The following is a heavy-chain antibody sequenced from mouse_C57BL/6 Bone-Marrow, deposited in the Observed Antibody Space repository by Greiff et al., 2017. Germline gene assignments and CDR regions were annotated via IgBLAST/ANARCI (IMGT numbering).Heavy chain of an antibody. CDR1: GYTFTSYW. CDR3: ARSFGWYYYDSSYYAMDY. V-gene: IGHV1-61*01. Sequence: QVQLQQPGAELVRPGSSVKLSCKASGYTFTSYWMDWVKQRPGPGLEWIGNIYPSDSETHYNQKFKDKATLTVDKSSSTAYMQLSSLPSEDSAVHYCARSFGWYYYDSSYYAMDYWGQGTSVTVSS. D-gene: IGHD1-1*01. J-gene: IGHJ4*01. CDR2: IYPSDSET.